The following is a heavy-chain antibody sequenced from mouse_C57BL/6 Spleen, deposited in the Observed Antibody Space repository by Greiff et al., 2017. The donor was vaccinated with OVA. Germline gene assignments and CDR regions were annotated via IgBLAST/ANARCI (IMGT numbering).Heavy chain of an antibody. CDR1: GYSITSGYD. CDR3: ARAGTGYFDV. V-gene: IGHV3-1*01. J-gene: IGHJ1*03. D-gene: IGHD3-3*01. CDR2: ISYSGST. Sequence: EVMLVEPGPGMVKPSQSLSLTCTVTGYSITSGYDWHWIRHFPGNKLEWMGYISYSGSTNYNPSLKSRISITHDTSKNHFFLKLNSVTTEDTATYYCARAGTGYFDVWGTGTTVTVSS.